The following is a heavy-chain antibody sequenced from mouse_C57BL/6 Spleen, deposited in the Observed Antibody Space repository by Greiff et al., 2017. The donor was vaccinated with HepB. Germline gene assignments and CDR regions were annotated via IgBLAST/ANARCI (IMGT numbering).Heavy chain of an antibody. V-gene: IGHV1-61*01. Sequence: VQLQQPGAELVRPGSSVKLSCKASGYTFTSYWMDWVKQRPGQGLEWIGNIYPSDSETHYNQKFKDKATLTVDKSSSTAYMQLSSLTSEDSAVYYCARSDLLYAMDYWGQGTSVTVSS. CDR1: GYTFTSYW. CDR2: IYPSDSET. J-gene: IGHJ4*01. CDR3: ARSDLLYAMDY. D-gene: IGHD2-1*01.